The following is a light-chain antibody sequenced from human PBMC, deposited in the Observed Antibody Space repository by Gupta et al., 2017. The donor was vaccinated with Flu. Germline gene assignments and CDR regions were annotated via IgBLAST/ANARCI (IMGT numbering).Light chain of an antibody. Sequence: PGTLSLSPGERATLSCRASQSVSSSYLAWYQQKPGQAPRLLIYGASSRATGIPDRFSGSGSGTDFTLTISRLEPEDFAVYYCQQYGSSYTFGQGTKLEIK. V-gene: IGKV3-20*01. CDR1: QSVSSSY. J-gene: IGKJ2*01. CDR2: GAS. CDR3: QQYGSSYT.